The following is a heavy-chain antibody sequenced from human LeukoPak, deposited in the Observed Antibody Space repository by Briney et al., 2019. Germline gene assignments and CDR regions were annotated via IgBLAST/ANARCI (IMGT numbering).Heavy chain of an antibody. CDR3: ARSSAAERFGR. J-gene: IGHJ5*02. D-gene: IGHD6-13*01. Sequence: GASVRVSCTASGYTFTGYYMHWVRQAPGQGLEWMGWINPNSGGTNYAQKFQGRVTMTRDTSISTAYMELSRLRSDDTAVYYCARSSAAERFGRWGQGTLVTVSS. CDR1: GYTFTGYY. CDR2: INPNSGGT. V-gene: IGHV1-2*02.